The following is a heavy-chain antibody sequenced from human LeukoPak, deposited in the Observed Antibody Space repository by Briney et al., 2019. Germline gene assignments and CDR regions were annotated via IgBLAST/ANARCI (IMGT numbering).Heavy chain of an antibody. CDR3: ASSPKSFPVRYFDY. V-gene: IGHV3-53*04. CDR2: IYSGGST. CDR1: WFTVSSNY. Sequence: GGSLRLSCAASWFTVSSNYMSWIRQAPGKGLEWVSVIYSGGSTYYADSVKGRFTISRHNSENTLYLQMNSLRAEDTAVYYCASSPKSFPVRYFDYWGQGTLVTVSS. J-gene: IGHJ4*02.